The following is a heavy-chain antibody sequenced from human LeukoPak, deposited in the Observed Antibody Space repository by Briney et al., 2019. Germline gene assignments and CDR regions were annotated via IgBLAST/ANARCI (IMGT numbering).Heavy chain of an antibody. Sequence: GASVKVSCKASGYTFISYGISWVRQAPGQGLEWMGWISAYNGNTNYAQKLQGRVTMTTDTSTSTAYMELRGLRSDDTAVYYCARVVGGSYYSANCFDYWGQGTLVTVSS. CDR2: ISAYNGNT. CDR3: ARVVGGSYYSANCFDY. V-gene: IGHV1-18*01. J-gene: IGHJ4*02. D-gene: IGHD1-26*01. CDR1: GYTFISYG.